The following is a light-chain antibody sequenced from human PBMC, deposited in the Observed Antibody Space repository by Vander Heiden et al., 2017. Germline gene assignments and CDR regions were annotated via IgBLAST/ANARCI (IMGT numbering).Light chain of an antibody. V-gene: IGKV1-33*01. CDR1: QDISNY. CDR2: DAS. Sequence: TQMSQSPSSLSASLGDRVTISCQASQDISNYLDWYQQKPGKAPRLLIYDASNLETGIPSRFSGSGSGTDFTFTISSLEPEDIAIYYCQQYDNLPLTFGGGTKVEIK. CDR3: QQYDNLPLT. J-gene: IGKJ4*01.